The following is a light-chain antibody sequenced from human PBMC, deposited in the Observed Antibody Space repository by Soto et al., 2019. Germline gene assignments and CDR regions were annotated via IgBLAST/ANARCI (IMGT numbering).Light chain of an antibody. CDR3: QQYGSSPLT. V-gene: IGKV3-20*01. J-gene: IGKJ4*01. CDR2: GAS. Sequence: EIVLTQSPGTLSLSPGERATLFCRASQSVSSNYLAWHQQKPGQAPRLLIYGASSRTTGIPDRFSGSGSGTDFTLIIGRLEPEDFAVYYCQQYGSSPLTFGGGTKVDI. CDR1: QSVSSNY.